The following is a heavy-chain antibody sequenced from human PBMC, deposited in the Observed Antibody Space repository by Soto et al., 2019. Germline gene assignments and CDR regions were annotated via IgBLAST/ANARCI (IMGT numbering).Heavy chain of an antibody. J-gene: IGHJ4*02. V-gene: IGHV3-7*01. Sequence: EVQLVESGGGLVQPGGSLRVSCAASGFTFTSYWMSWVRQAPGKGLEWVANIKEDGSAKYYLDSVKGRFTISRDNAKIALYLQMSSLRAEDTAFYYCAREDFYRFDYWGQGNLVTVS. CDR3: AREDFYRFDY. CDR1: GFTFTSYW. CDR2: IKEDGSAK.